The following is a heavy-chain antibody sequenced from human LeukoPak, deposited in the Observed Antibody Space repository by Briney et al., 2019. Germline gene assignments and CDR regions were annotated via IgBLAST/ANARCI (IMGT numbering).Heavy chain of an antibody. CDR3: ARDIYGGHDY. J-gene: IGHJ4*02. V-gene: IGHV3-7*04. Sequence: GGSLRLSCAASGFTFSNYWMSWVRQAPGKGLEWVANINQDGSEKSYVDSVEGRFTISRDNARKSLYLHVNSLRAEDTAVYYCARDIYGGHDYWGQGTLLTVSS. CDR1: GFTFSNYW. D-gene: IGHD2-21*01. CDR2: INQDGSEK.